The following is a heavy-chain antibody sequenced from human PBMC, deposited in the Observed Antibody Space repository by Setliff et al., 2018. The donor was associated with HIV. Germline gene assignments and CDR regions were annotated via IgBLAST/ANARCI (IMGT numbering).Heavy chain of an antibody. V-gene: IGHV3-21*01. J-gene: IGHJ4*02. Sequence: PGGSLRLSCAASGFTLSTYTMNWVRKAPGKGLEWISSISSNIIYIYYADSVKGRFTISRDNAKNSLYLQMNSLRAEETAVYYCARQGLTMLRGVPDPILYHFDYWGQGILVTVSS. D-gene: IGHD3-10*01. CDR1: GFTLSTYT. CDR3: ARQGLTMLRGVPDPILYHFDY. CDR2: ISSNIIYI.